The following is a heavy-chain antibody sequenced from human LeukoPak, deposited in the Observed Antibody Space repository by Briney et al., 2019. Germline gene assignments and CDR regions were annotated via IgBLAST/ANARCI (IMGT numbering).Heavy chain of an antibody. CDR2: IYYSGST. CDR1: GGAISSSRYY. D-gene: IGHD2-2*01. Sequence: SETLSLTCTVSGGAISSSRYYWGWIRQPPGKGLEWSGSIYYSGSTYYNPSLKSLVTISVDTSKNQFSLKLRSVTAAETAVYYCAVGSSTSCYFCYYYMDVWGKGTTVTVSS. J-gene: IGHJ6*03. V-gene: IGHV4-39*07. CDR3: AVGSSTSCYFCYYYMDV.